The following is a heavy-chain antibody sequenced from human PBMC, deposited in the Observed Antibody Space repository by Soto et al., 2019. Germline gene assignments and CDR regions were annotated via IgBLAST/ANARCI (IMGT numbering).Heavy chain of an antibody. J-gene: IGHJ4*02. Sequence: QVQLQESGPGLVKPSETLSLTCTVSGGSISSYYWSWIRQPPGKGLEWIGYIYYSGSTNYNPSLTSRVTLSVDTSKNQFSLTLSSVTAADTAVYYCAREGPGLVNYFDYWGQGTLVTVSS. D-gene: IGHD3-9*01. V-gene: IGHV4-4*08. CDR2: IYYSGST. CDR1: GGSISSYY. CDR3: AREGPGLVNYFDY.